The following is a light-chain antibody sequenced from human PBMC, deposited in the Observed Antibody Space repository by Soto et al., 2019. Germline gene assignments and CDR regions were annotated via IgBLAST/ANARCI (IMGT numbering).Light chain of an antibody. CDR2: AVS. Sequence: QSVLTQPDSVSGSPGQSITIYCTGTSXDVGGYNYVSWYQQHPGKAPKLMIYAVSNRPSGISNRFSGSKSGNTATLTISGLQAEDEADYYCCSYTVSGTYVFGTGTKVTVL. J-gene: IGLJ1*01. CDR1: SXDVGGYNY. CDR3: CSYTVSGTYV. V-gene: IGLV2-14*01.